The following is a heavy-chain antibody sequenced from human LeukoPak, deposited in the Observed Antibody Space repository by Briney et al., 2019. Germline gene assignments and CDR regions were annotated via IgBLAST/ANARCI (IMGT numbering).Heavy chain of an antibody. J-gene: IGHJ4*02. D-gene: IGHD4-17*01. CDR2: IYYSGST. CDR1: GGSISSGGYY. V-gene: IGHV4-31*03. CDR3: ARESGRSYGDYSFDY. Sequence: RTSETLSLTCTVSGGSISSGGYYWSWIRQHPGKGLEWIGYIYYSGSTYYNPSLKSRVTISVDTSKNQFSLKLSSVAAADTAVYYCARESGRSYGDYSFDYWGQGTLVTVSS.